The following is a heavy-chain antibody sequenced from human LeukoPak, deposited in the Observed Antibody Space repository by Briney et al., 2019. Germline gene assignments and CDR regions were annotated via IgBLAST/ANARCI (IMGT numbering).Heavy chain of an antibody. CDR1: GGSISSGDYY. D-gene: IGHD4-17*01. V-gene: IGHV4-30-4*01. Sequence: SETLSLTCTVSGGSISSGDYYWSWIRQPPGKGLEWIGYIYYSGSTYYNPSLKSRVTISVDTSKNQFSLKLSSVTAADTAVYYCARGESGMNDYGDYSYMDVWGKGTTVTVSS. CDR3: ARGESGMNDYGDYSYMDV. CDR2: IYYSGST. J-gene: IGHJ6*03.